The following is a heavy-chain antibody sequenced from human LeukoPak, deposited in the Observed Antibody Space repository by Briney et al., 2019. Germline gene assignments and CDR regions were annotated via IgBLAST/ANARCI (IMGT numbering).Heavy chain of an antibody. CDR2: ISSSINYI. CDR3: ARLGDGDAFDI. Sequence: GGSLRLSCATSGFTFSSYSMNWVRQAPGKGLEWVSSISSSINYIYYADSVKGRFTISRDNAKNSLYLQMNSLRAEDTAVYYCARLGDGDAFDIWGQGTMVTVSS. J-gene: IGHJ3*02. CDR1: GFTFSSYS. D-gene: IGHD5-24*01. V-gene: IGHV3-21*06.